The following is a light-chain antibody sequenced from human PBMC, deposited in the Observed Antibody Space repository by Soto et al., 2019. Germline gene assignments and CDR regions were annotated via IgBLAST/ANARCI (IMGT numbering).Light chain of an antibody. CDR2: EGS. J-gene: IGLJ2*01. CDR1: SSDVGSYNL. V-gene: IGLV2-23*01. CDR3: CSYTGSSTL. Sequence: QSALTQPASVSGSPGQSITISCTGTSSDVGSYNLVSWYQQHPGKAPKLMIYEGSKRPSGLSNRFSGSKSGNTASLTISGLQAEDEAAYYCCSYTGSSTLFGGGTKLTV.